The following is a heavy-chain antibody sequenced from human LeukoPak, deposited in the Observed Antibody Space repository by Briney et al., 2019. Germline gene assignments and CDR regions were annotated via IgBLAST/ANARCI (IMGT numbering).Heavy chain of an antibody. CDR3: ASRTVDTAPLLDY. CDR1: GGSISSSSYY. D-gene: IGHD5-18*01. CDR2: IYYSGST. V-gene: IGHV4-39*07. J-gene: IGHJ4*02. Sequence: SETLSLTCTVSGGSISSSSYYWGWIRQPPGKGLEWIGSIYYSGSTFYNPSLKSRVTISVDTSKNQFSLKLSSVTAADTAVYYCASRTVDTAPLLDYWGQGTLVTVSS.